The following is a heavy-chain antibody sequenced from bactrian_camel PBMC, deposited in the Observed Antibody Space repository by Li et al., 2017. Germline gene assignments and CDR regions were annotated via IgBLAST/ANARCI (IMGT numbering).Heavy chain of an antibody. J-gene: IGHJ4*01. CDR3: AADDRVGVGGSCYSGEFAY. Sequence: VQLVESGGGSVQAGGSLRLSCTASGFTFDDSDMGWYRQAPGNECELVSRIGRDGSTIYAASVKGRATISKDNAKNTLYLQMNRLVPDDTGMYYCAADDRVGVGGSCYSGEFAYWGQGTQVTVS. CDR1: GFTFDDSD. D-gene: IGHD6*01. V-gene: IGHV3S63*01. CDR2: IGRDGST.